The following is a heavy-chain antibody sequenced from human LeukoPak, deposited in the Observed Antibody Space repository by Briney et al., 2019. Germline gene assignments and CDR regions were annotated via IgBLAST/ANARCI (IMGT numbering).Heavy chain of an antibody. J-gene: IGHJ4*02. CDR3: STSRGTSYYFDY. V-gene: IGHV4-39*01. D-gene: IGHD1-26*01. Sequence: PSETLSLTCTVSGGSISSSSYYCGWIRQPPGKGLEWIGTICYSGSTYYSPSLKSRVTISVDTSNNQFSLKLSSVTAADTALYYCSTSRGTSYYFDYWGLGTLVTVSS. CDR1: GGSISSSSYY. CDR2: ICYSGST.